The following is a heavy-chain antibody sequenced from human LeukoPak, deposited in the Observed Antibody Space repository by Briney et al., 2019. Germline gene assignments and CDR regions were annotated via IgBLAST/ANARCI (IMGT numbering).Heavy chain of an antibody. J-gene: IGHJ4*02. D-gene: IGHD3-22*01. Sequence: ASVKVSCKASGYIFTNYGLSWVRQAPGQGLEWMGWISAYNGNTDYAEKLQGRVTMTTDTSTSTGYMELRSLRSDDTAVYYCARVDSGGYYPFDYWGQGTLVTVSS. CDR2: ISAYNGNT. V-gene: IGHV1-18*01. CDR3: ARVDSGGYYPFDY. CDR1: GYIFTNYG.